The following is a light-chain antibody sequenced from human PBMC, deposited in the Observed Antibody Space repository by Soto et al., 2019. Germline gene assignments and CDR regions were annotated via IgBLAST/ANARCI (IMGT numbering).Light chain of an antibody. J-gene: IGLJ1*01. CDR2: EVV. V-gene: IGLV2-8*01. CDR3: KSYAGSNTYV. CDR1: KSDIGVYDF. Sequence: QSVLTQPPSASGSPGQSVTISCTGTKSDIGVYDFVSWYQHHPGKAPRLIIYEVVQRPSGVPDRFSGSKSANTASLTVSGLQAADEADYFCKSYAGSNTYVFGSGTKATVL.